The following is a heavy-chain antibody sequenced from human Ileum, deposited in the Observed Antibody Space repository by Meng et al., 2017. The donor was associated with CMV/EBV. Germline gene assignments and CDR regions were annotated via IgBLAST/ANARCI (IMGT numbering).Heavy chain of an antibody. CDR3: ARGQTAFGDPPDL. J-gene: IGHJ5*02. D-gene: IGHD3-10*01. CDR1: GFNFYSYS. V-gene: IGHV3-48*02. CDR2: ITSSGSSI. Sequence: GESLKISCAASGFNFYSYSMNWVRQAPGKGLEWLSYITSSGSSIHYAESVKGRFTMSRDNAKNSVYLQMNSLRDDDTAIYFCARGQTAFGDPPDLWGQGTLVTVSS.